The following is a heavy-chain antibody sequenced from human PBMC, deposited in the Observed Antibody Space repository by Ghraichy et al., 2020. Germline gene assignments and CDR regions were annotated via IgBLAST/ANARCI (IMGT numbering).Heavy chain of an antibody. J-gene: IGHJ4*02. Sequence: SGPTLVKPTQTLTLTCTFSGFSLSTSGMCVSWIRQPPGKALEWLARIDWDDDIYYSTSLKTRLSISKDTSRNQVVLTMANMDPVDTATYYCARINSTRAAFFYSWGQGTLITVSS. CDR1: GFSLSTSGMC. V-gene: IGHV2-70*11. D-gene: IGHD6-13*01. CDR3: ARINSTRAAFFYS. CDR2: IDWDDDI.